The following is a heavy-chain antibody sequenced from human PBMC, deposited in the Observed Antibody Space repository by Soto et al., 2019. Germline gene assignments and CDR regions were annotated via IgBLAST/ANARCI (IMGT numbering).Heavy chain of an antibody. Sequence: QLQLQESGPGLVKPSETLSLTCTVSGGSISSSSYYWGWIRQPPGKGLEGVGSIYYSGSTYYNPSLKSRVTISVDTSKNQFSLKLSSVTAADTAVYYCARQTAYCSGGSCYSGHFQHWGQGTLVTVSS. CDR1: GGSISSSSYY. D-gene: IGHD2-15*01. CDR3: ARQTAYCSGGSCYSGHFQH. V-gene: IGHV4-39*01. J-gene: IGHJ1*01. CDR2: IYYSGST.